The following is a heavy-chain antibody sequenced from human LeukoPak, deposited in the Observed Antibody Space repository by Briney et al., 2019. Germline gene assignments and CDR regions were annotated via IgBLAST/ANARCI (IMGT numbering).Heavy chain of an antibody. Sequence: GGSLRLSCAASGFTFSSYGMSWARQAPGKGLEWVATISPDGGDKNYVDSVKGRFTISGDNAKNSLYLQMNDLTTEDTAVYFCARDEAYSSFDYWGQGTLVTVSS. V-gene: IGHV3-7*01. J-gene: IGHJ4*02. CDR2: ISPDGGDK. CDR1: GFTFSSYG. D-gene: IGHD4-11*01. CDR3: ARDEAYSSFDY.